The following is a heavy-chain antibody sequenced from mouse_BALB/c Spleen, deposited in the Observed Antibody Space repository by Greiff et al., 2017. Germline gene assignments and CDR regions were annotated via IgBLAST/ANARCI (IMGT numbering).Heavy chain of an antibody. V-gene: IGHV5-12-2*01. CDR2: ISNGGGST. CDR3: ARHGGLRPWFAY. Sequence: EVQRVESGGGLVQPGGSLKLSCAASGFTFSSYTMSWVRQTPEKRLEWVAYISNGGGSTYYPDTVKGRFTISRDNAKNTLYLQMSSLKSEDTAMYYCARHGGLRPWFAYWGQGTLVTVSA. J-gene: IGHJ3*01. D-gene: IGHD2-4*01. CDR1: GFTFSSYT.